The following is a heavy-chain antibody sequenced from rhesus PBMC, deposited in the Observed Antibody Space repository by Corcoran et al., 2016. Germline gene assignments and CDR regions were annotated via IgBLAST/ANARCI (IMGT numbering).Heavy chain of an antibody. J-gene: IGHJ4*01. V-gene: IGHV4S10*01. CDR1: GGSISDSYR. D-gene: IGHD3-40*01. Sequence: QVQLQESGPGVVKPSETLSLTCAVSGGSISDSYRWSWIRRPPGKGLEWMGYINGSSTSTNYNPSLKSRVTISKDTSKNQFSLKLSSVTAADTAVYYCASDYDYVNFDYWGQGVLVTVSS. CDR2: INGSSTST. CDR3: ASDYDYVNFDY.